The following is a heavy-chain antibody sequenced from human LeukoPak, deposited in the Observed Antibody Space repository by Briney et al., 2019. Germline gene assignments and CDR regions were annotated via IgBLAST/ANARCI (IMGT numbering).Heavy chain of an antibody. Sequence: GGSLRLSCAASGFTFSSYSMNWVRQAPGKGLEWVSSISSSSSYIYYADSVKGRFTISRDNAKNSLYVQMNSLRAEDTAVYYCARDHPVAGPDYWGQGTLVTVSS. V-gene: IGHV3-21*01. CDR1: GFTFSSYS. J-gene: IGHJ4*02. CDR3: ARDHPVAGPDY. CDR2: ISSSSSYI. D-gene: IGHD6-19*01.